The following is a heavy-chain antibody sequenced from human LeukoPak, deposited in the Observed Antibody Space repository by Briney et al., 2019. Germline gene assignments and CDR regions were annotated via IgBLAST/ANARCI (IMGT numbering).Heavy chain of an antibody. CDR2: IQDKDNGRAT. CDR3: TRAPHPRCSSSGCYLDY. CDR1: GFTFGDYA. J-gene: IGHJ4*02. D-gene: IGHD2-2*01. V-gene: IGHV3-49*05. Sequence: KPSRSLCLTCSAYGFTFGDYAMSWIRQPPGKGLEWIGFIQDKDNGRATKYAASENRIFSIARDDSQSIANLQRNDLKTEDAAVYYCTRAPHPRCSSSGCYLDYWGQGILVTVSS.